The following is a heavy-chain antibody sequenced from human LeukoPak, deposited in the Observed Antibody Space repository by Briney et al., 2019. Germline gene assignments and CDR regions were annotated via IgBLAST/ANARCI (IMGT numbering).Heavy chain of an antibody. D-gene: IGHD3-3*02. J-gene: IGHJ4*02. CDR1: GFTVSGTY. Sequence: PGGSLRLSCAASGFTVSGTYMSWVRQAPGTGLEWVALIYNDGSTIYSVSSKGRFTISRDNSKNSLYLQMSSLRAEDTAVYYCARDSSSFPNYFDYWGQGTLVTVSS. CDR3: ARDSSSFPNYFDY. V-gene: IGHV3-53*01. CDR2: IYNDGST.